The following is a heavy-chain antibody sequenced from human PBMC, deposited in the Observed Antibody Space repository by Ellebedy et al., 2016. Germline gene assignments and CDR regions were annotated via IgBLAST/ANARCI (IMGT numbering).Heavy chain of an antibody. CDR2: IYHSGST. D-gene: IGHD3-22*01. Sequence: SETLSLXXTVSGGSISSGYYWGWIRQPPGKGLEWIGSIYHSGSTYYNPSLKSRVTISVDTSKNQFSLKLSSVTAADTAVYYCARDFRVVVIKYFDLWGRGTLVTVSS. CDR3: ARDFRVVVIKYFDL. CDR1: GGSISSGYY. J-gene: IGHJ2*01. V-gene: IGHV4-38-2*02.